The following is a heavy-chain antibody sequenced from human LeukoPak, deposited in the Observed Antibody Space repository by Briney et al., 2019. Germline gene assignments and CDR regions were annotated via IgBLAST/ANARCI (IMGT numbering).Heavy chain of an antibody. V-gene: IGHV1-69*05. D-gene: IGHD3-9*01. J-gene: IGHJ4*02. CDR2: IIPIFGTA. CDR3: ARATYDILTGCDY. CDR1: GGTFSSYA. Sequence: SVKVSCKASGGTFSSYAISWVRQAPGQGLEWMGGIIPIFGTANYAQKLQGRVTMTTDTSTSTAYMELRSLRSDDTAVYYCARATYDILTGCDYWGQGTLVTVSS.